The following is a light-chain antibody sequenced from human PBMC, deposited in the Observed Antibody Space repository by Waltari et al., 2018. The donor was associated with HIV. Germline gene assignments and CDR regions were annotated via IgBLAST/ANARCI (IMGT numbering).Light chain of an antibody. J-gene: IGKJ1*01. CDR3: QHFASTRWT. V-gene: IGKV3-20*01. CDR2: GAS. CDR1: QSFSSTY. Sequence: DIVMTQSPDSLAVSLGERATINCKSSQSFSSTYLAWYQQKPGQAPRLLIYGASNRATGIPDRFSGSGSGTDFTLTISRLEPEDFAVYYCQHFASTRWTFGQGTKVEIK.